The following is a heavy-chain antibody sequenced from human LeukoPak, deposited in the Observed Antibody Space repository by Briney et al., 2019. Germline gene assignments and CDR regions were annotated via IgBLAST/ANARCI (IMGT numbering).Heavy chain of an antibody. CDR2: ISSSSTI. J-gene: IGHJ5*02. Sequence: QPGGSLRLSCAASGFTFSSYTMNWVRQAPGKGLEWVSYISSSSTIYYADSVKGRFTVSRDNAKNSLYLQVNSLRAEDTAVYYCARLARYAGDPWGQGTLVIVSS. CDR3: ARLARYAGDP. D-gene: IGHD3-9*01. CDR1: GFTFSSYT. V-gene: IGHV3-48*04.